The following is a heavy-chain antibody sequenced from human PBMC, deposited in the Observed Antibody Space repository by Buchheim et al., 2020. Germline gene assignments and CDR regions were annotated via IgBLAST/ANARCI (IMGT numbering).Heavy chain of an antibody. CDR3: ASVHELDYFFWSGYNYGMDV. Sequence: QVQLQESGPGLVKPSQTLSLTCTVSGGSISSGGYYWSWIRQHPGKGLEWIGYIYYSGSTYYNPSLKSRVTISVDTSKNQFSPKLRFVPAANTVAYSCASVHELDYFFWSGYNYGMDVWGQGT. CDR1: GGSISSGGYY. J-gene: IGHJ6*02. V-gene: IGHV4-31*03. CDR2: IYYSGST. D-gene: IGHD3-3*01.